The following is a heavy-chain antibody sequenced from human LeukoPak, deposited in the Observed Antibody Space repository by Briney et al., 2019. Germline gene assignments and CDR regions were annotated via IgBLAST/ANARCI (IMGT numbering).Heavy chain of an antibody. Sequence: GGSLRLSCAASGFTFSNAWMSWVRQAPGKGLEWVGRIKSKTDGGTIDYAAPVKGRFTISRDDSKNTLYLQMNSLKTEDTAVYYCTTGITMVRGVIHLIDYWGQGTLVTVSS. J-gene: IGHJ4*02. CDR2: IKSKTDGGTI. D-gene: IGHD3-10*01. V-gene: IGHV3-15*01. CDR3: TTGITMVRGVIHLIDY. CDR1: GFTFSNAW.